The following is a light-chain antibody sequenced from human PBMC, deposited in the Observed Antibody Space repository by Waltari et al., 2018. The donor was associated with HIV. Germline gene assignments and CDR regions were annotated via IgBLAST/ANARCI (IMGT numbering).Light chain of an antibody. Sequence: QSALTPPASVSGSPGQSITLSCTGTRSAVGGFTYVSWYQQHPGKAPKLMIYEVTNRPSGVSNRFSGSKSGNTASLTISGLQVEDEADYYCSSYTSSSLEIFGGGTKLTVL. CDR1: RSAVGGFTY. CDR2: EVT. J-gene: IGLJ2*01. V-gene: IGLV2-14*03. CDR3: SSYTSSSLEI.